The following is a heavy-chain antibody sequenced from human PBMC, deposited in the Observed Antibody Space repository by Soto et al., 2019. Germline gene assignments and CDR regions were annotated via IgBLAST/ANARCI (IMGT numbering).Heavy chain of an antibody. Sequence: GGSLRLSCSASGFSFTTYPMYWVRQAPGKGLEFVSTISSNGGSTYYADSVKGRFTISRDNSRNTLYLQMSSLRAEDTAVYFCRVAGHVFDNWGQGTLVTVSS. D-gene: IGHD6-19*01. CDR3: RVAGHVFDN. J-gene: IGHJ4*02. CDR1: GFSFTTYP. V-gene: IGHV3-64D*06. CDR2: ISSNGGST.